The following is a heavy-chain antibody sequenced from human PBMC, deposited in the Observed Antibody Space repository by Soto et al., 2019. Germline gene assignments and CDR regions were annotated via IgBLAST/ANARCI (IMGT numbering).Heavy chain of an antibody. Sequence: ASVKVSCKVSGYTLTELSMHWVRQAPGKGLEWMGGFDPEDGETIYAQKFQGRVTMTEDTSTDTAYMELSSLRSEDTAVYYCATLINWNDEGSWDAFDIWGQGTMVTVSS. V-gene: IGHV1-24*01. D-gene: IGHD1-20*01. CDR2: FDPEDGET. J-gene: IGHJ3*02. CDR1: GYTLTELS. CDR3: ATLINWNDEGSWDAFDI.